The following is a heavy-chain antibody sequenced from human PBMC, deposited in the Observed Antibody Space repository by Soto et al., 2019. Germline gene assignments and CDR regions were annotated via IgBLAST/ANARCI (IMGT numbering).Heavy chain of an antibody. Sequence: QVQLQESGPGLVKPSETLSLTCTVSGGSISSYYWSWIRQPPGKGLEWIGYIYYSGSTNYNPSLRSRVTISVDTSKNQFSLKLSSVTAADTAVDYCARVESDWFDPWGQGTLVTVSS. CDR2: IYYSGST. J-gene: IGHJ5*02. V-gene: IGHV4-59*01. CDR3: ARVESDWFDP. CDR1: GGSISSYY.